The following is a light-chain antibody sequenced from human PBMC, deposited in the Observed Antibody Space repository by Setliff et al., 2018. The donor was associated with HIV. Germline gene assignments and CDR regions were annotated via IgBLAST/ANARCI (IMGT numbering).Light chain of an antibody. CDR3: QSHDSSLNGYV. CDR2: DNN. Sequence: QSVLTQPPSVSGAPGQRVTISCTGSSSNIGASYDVHWYQQFPGTAPKLLIYDNNNRPSGVPDRFSGSKSGTSASLAITGLQAEDEADYYCQSHDSSLNGYVFGTGTKGTVL. CDR1: SSNIGASYD. J-gene: IGLJ1*01. V-gene: IGLV1-40*01.